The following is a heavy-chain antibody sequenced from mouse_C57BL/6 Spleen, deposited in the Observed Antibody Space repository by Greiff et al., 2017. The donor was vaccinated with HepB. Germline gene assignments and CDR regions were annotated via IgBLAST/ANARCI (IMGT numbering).Heavy chain of an antibody. V-gene: IGHV1-82*01. J-gene: IGHJ4*01. D-gene: IGHD1-1*01. CDR3: ARREITTVVATNAMDY. CDR1: GYAFSSSW. CDR2: IYPGDGDT. Sequence: LVESGPELVKPGASVKISCKASGYAFSSSWMNWVKQRPGKGLEWIGRIYPGDGDTNYNGKFKGKATLTADKSSSTAYMQLSSLTSEDSAVYFCARREITTVVATNAMDYWGQGTSVTVSS.